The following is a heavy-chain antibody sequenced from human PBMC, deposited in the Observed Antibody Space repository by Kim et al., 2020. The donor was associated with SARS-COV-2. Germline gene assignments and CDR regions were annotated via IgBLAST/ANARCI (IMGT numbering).Heavy chain of an antibody. V-gene: IGHV2-5*01. Sequence: DKRYSPSLKSRLTITKDTSKNQVVLTMTNMDPVDTATYYCAHRQVWNFDYWGQGTLVTVSS. D-gene: IGHD1-1*01. CDR2: DK. J-gene: IGHJ4*02. CDR3: AHRQVWNFDY.